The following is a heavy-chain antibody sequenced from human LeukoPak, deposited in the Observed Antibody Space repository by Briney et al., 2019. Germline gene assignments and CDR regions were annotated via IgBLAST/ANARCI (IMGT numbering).Heavy chain of an antibody. CDR3: AKVYDFWSGYYSAFDY. J-gene: IGHJ4*02. V-gene: IGHV3-23*01. CDR1: GVTFSRYA. Sequence: GGSLRLSCAASGVTFSRYAMSWVRQAPGKGLEWVSAISGSGGSTYYADSVKGRFTISRDNSKNTLYLQMNSLRAEDTAVYYCAKVYDFWSGYYSAFDYWGQGALVTVSS. D-gene: IGHD3-3*01. CDR2: ISGSGGST.